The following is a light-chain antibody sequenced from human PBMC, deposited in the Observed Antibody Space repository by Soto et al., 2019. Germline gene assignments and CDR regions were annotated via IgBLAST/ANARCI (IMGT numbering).Light chain of an antibody. V-gene: IGKV1-5*01. CDR3: QQYNSYSRT. Sequence: DILMTQSPSTLSASVGDRVTITCRASQSISNWLAWYQQKPGKAPKLLIYDASSLESGVSFRFSGSGSGTEFTLTISSLQPDDFATYYCQQYNSYSRTFGQGTKVDIK. CDR1: QSISNW. CDR2: DAS. J-gene: IGKJ1*01.